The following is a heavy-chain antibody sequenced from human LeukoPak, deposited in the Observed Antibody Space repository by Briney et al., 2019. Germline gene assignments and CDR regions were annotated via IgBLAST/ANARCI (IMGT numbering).Heavy chain of an antibody. V-gene: IGHV1-24*01. CDR3: SRDRWHCVVSCDSVYYYSLDV. J-gene: IGHJ6*02. Sequence: ASVKVSCKVSGYTLTELSMHWVRQAPGKGLEWMGGFDPEDGETIYAQKFQGRVTMTEDTSTDTAYMELDSLTAEDTAIYYCSRDRWHCVVSCDSVYYYSLDVWGQGTTVTVSS. CDR2: FDPEDGET. D-gene: IGHD2-15*01. CDR1: GYTLTELS.